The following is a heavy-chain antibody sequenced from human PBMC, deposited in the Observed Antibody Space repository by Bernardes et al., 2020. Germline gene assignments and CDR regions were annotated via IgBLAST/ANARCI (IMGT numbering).Heavy chain of an antibody. J-gene: IGHJ6*02. Sequence: ASVKVSCKASGYTFTNYGISWVRQAPGQGLEWMGWISAYNGNTNYAQKLQGRVTMTTDTSTSTAYMDLRSLRSDDTAVYYCARRTAASSGYYYYGMDVWGQGTTVTVSS. V-gene: IGHV1-18*01. CDR3: ARRTAASSGYYYYGMDV. CDR1: GYTFTNYG. CDR2: ISAYNGNT. D-gene: IGHD6-13*01.